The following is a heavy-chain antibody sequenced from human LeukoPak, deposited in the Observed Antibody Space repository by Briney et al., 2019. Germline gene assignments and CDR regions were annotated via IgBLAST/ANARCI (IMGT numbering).Heavy chain of an antibody. D-gene: IGHD2-2*01. J-gene: IGHJ6*04. CDR2: ISGSGGST. CDR1: GFTFSSYV. Sequence: PGGSLRLSCAASGFTFSSYVMSWGRQAPGEGLGWVSAISGSGGSTYYSYSLKSPFTISTANSKNTLYLQINSLRAEDTAVYYCAKDPTRGYCSSTSCYGGDVWGKGTTVTVSS. CDR3: AKDPTRGYCSSTSCYGGDV. V-gene: IGHV3-23*01.